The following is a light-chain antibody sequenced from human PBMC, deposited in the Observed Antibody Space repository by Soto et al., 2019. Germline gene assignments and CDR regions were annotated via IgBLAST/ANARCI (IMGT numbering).Light chain of an antibody. V-gene: IGKV1-5*03. J-gene: IGKJ5*01. CDR1: QNINSW. CDR2: KDS. Sequence: DIQMTQAPSTLSASVGDRVTITCRASQNINSWLAWYQQKPGKAPKLLIYKDSSLESGVPSRFSGSGSGTEFTLTISSLQPDDFAAYYCQQDESYPITFGQGTRLEIK. CDR3: QQDESYPIT.